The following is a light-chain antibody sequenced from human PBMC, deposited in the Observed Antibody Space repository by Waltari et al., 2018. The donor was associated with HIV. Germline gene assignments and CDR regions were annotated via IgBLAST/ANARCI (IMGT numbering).Light chain of an antibody. CDR3: QAWDKNDVV. Sequence: SFELTQPPSVSVSPGETASIPCTVDSVGNPAVFWYFKMSGQAPMLVIYQGDKRPSGIAERFSASKSGRTATLTISGTQAMDEGDYYCQAWDKNDVVFGGGTKLTVL. J-gene: IGLJ2*01. CDR2: QGD. V-gene: IGLV3-1*01. CDR1: SVGNPA.